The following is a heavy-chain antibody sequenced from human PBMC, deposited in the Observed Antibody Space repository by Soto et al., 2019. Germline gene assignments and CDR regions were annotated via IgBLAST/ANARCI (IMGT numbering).Heavy chain of an antibody. CDR1: GFSVSNNY. Sequence: EVQLVETGGGLIQPGGSLRLSCAASGFSVSNNYMTWVRQAPGKGLEWVSILYSGGSAYYSDSVKDRFTISRDNSKNTLYLHINGLRAEDTAVYYCARRKAVSRNHNYYYYGFDVWGQGTTVTVSS. D-gene: IGHD1-1*01. CDR3: ARRKAVSRNHNYYYYGFDV. CDR2: LYSGGSA. J-gene: IGHJ6*01. V-gene: IGHV3-53*02.